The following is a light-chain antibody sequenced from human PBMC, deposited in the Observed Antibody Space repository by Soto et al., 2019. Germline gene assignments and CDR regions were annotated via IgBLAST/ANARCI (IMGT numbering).Light chain of an antibody. V-gene: IGKV3-15*01. CDR3: QQYGSSPGLFT. J-gene: IGKJ3*01. CDR2: DAS. CDR1: QGVGST. Sequence: ELVLTQSPATLSVSPGERATLSCRASQGVGSTLAWYQQEPGRAPRLLIYDASTRATGIPARFSGAGSGTEFTLTISSLQSDDFAVYYCQQYGSSPGLFTFGPGSKVDFK.